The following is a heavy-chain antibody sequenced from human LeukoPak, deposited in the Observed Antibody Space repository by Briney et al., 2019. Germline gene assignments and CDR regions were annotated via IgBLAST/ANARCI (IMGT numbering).Heavy chain of an antibody. CDR3: ARLGIITAAGSNDY. J-gene: IGHJ4*02. Sequence: GGSLRLSCAASGFTFSSYAIHWVRQAPGKGLEWVAVISYDESNKYYADSVKGRFTISRDNSKNTLYLQMNSLRAEDTAVYYCARLGIITAAGSNDYWGQGTLVTVSS. CDR2: ISYDESNK. D-gene: IGHD6-13*01. CDR1: GFTFSSYA. V-gene: IGHV3-30-3*01.